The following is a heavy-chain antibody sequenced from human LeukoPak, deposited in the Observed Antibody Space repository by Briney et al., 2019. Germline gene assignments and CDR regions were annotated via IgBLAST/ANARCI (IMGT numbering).Heavy chain of an antibody. D-gene: IGHD3-10*01. CDR1: GFTFSGSA. CDR3: TRHVRDYYGFYGMDV. V-gene: IGHV3-73*01. J-gene: IGHJ6*02. CDR2: IRSKANSYAT. Sequence: GGSLRLSCAASGFTFSGSAMHWVRQASGKGLEWVGRIRSKANSYATAYAASVKGRFTISRDDSKNTAYLQMNSLKTEDTAVYYCTRHVRDYYGFYGMDVWGQGTTVTVSS.